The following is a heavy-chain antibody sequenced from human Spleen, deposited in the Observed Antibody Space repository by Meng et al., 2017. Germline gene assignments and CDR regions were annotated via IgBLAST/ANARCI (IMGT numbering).Heavy chain of an antibody. J-gene: IGHJ5*02. CDR2: ISAYNGNT. CDR1: GYNFPDYY. Sequence: QGQLVQYGAAGKKPGASVKVSCKPSGYNFPDYYIHWVRRAPGQGLEWMGWISAYNGNTNYAQKLQGRVTMTTDTSTSTAYMELRSLRSDDTAVYYCARDPGSYYPNWFDPWGQGTLVTVSS. CDR3: ARDPGSYYPNWFDP. D-gene: IGHD1-26*01. V-gene: IGHV1-18*04.